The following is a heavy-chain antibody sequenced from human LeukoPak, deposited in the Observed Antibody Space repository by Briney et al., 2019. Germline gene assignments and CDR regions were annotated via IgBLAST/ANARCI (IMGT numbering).Heavy chain of an antibody. V-gene: IGHV4-59*01. CDR2: IYYSGST. CDR3: ARGTFVEGYYSDLFDY. Sequence: PSETLSLTCTVSGGSISSYYWTWIRQPPGKGLEWIGYIYYSGSTNYNPSLKSRVTISVDTSKNQFSLKLSSVTAADTAVYYCARGTFVEGYYSDLFDYWGQGTLVTVSS. J-gene: IGHJ4*02. CDR1: GGSISSYY. D-gene: IGHD3-22*01.